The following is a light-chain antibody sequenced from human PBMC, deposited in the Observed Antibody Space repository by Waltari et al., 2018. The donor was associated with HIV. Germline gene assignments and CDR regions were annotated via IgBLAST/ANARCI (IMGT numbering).Light chain of an antibody. CDR3: AAWEDSLSGSYV. V-gene: IGLV1-47*01. Sequence: QSVLTQPPSASGTPGQRVTISCSGSSFNVGRNFVSWYQQVPGTAPKVLIFRDNQRPSGVPDRFCGSEAGASASLAISGLRSEVEADYYCAAWEDSLSGSYVFGPGTKVTVL. CDR1: SFNVGRNF. CDR2: RDN. J-gene: IGLJ1*01.